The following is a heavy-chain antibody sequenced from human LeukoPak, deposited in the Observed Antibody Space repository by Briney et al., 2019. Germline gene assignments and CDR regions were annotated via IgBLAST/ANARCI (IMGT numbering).Heavy chain of an antibody. D-gene: IGHD3-22*01. CDR3: ARDRTYYYDSSGYYYVGSGGAFDI. CDR2: ISSSSSYI. V-gene: IGHV3-21*01. CDR1: GFTFSSYS. Sequence: GGSLRLSCAASGFTFSSYSMNWVRQALGKGLEWVSSISSSSSYIYYADSVKGRFTISRDNSKNTLYLQMNSLRAEDTAVYYCARDRTYYYDSSGYYYVGSGGAFDIWGQGTMVTVSS. J-gene: IGHJ3*02.